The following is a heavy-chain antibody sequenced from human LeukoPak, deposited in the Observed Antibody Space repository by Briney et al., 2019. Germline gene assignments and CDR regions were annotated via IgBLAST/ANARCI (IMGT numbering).Heavy chain of an antibody. CDR2: ISGNSDSI. J-gene: IGHJ4*02. V-gene: IGHV3-21*06. D-gene: IGHD6-25*01. CDR1: GFSFSSYN. Sequence: PGGSLRLSCASSGFSFSSYNMNWVRQAPGKGLEWVSSISGNSDSIYDANSVRGRFTISRDNAKNSLFLQMTSLRAEDTAVYYCASLAVGYSSAFFDYWGQGTLVAVSS. CDR3: ASLAVGYSSAFFDY.